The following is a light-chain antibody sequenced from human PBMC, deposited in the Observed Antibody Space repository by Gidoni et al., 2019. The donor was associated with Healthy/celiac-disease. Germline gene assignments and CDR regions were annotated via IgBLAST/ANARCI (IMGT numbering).Light chain of an antibody. J-gene: IGKJ3*01. CDR3: QQYNNWPRT. CDR1: QSVSSN. CDR2: GAS. V-gene: IGKV3-15*01. Sequence: EIVMAQSPATLSVSPGERATLSCRASQSVSSNFAWYQQKPGQAPRLLIYGASTRATGIPARFSGSGSGTEFTLTISSLQSEDFAVYYRQQYNNWPRTFGPGTKVDIK.